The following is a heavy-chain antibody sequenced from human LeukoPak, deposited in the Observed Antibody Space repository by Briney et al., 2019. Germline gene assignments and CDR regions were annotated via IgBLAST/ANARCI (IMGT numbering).Heavy chain of an antibody. D-gene: IGHD5-18*01. CDR3: ARARSGYSYGYVDY. Sequence: SETLSLTCAVYGGSFSGYYWSWIRQPPGKGLEGIGYIYYSGSTNYNPSLKSRVTMSVDTSKNQFSLNLSSVTAADTAVYYCARARSGYSYGYVDYWGQGTLVTVSS. CDR1: GGSFSGYY. V-gene: IGHV4-59*01. CDR2: IYYSGST. J-gene: IGHJ4*02.